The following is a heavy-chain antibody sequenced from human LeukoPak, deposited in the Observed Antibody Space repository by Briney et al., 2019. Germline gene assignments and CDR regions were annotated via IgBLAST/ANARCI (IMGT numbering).Heavy chain of an antibody. CDR2: IIPFFGTA. V-gene: IGHV1-69*06. CDR1: GGTFSSYA. D-gene: IGHD1-1*01. CDR3: ASFDWNDLNWFDP. J-gene: IGHJ5*02. Sequence: SVKVSCKASGGTFSSYAISWVRQAPGQRLEWRGGIIPFFGTANYAQKFQGRVTITADKSTSTAYMELSSLRSEDTAVYYCASFDWNDLNWFDPWGQGTLVTVSS.